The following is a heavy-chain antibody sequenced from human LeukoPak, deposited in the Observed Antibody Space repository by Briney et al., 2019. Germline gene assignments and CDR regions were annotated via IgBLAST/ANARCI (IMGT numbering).Heavy chain of an antibody. Sequence: PGGSLRLSCAASGFTFSSYAMHWVRQAPGKGLEWVAVISYDGSNKYYADSVKGRFTISRDNSKNTLYLQMNSLRAEDTAVYYCARDGGPTYGSGSYPTDYWGQGTLVTVSS. CDR1: GFTFSSYA. V-gene: IGHV3-30-3*01. CDR2: ISYDGSNK. CDR3: ARDGGPTYGSGSYPTDY. J-gene: IGHJ4*02. D-gene: IGHD3-10*01.